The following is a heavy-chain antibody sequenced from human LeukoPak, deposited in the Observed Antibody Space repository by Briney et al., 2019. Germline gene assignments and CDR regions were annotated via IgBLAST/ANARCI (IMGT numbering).Heavy chain of an antibody. CDR1: GGTFSSYA. CDR3: ARDRITVAGNCDTDY. CDR2: IIPIFGTA. V-gene: IGHV1-69*01. J-gene: IGHJ4*02. Sequence: SVKVSCKASGGTFSSYAISWVRQAPGERLEWMGGIIPIFGTANYEPKFQGRVTITADESTTRAYMELSRLRSEDTAVYYCARDRITVAGNCDTDYWGQGTLVTASS. D-gene: IGHD6-19*01.